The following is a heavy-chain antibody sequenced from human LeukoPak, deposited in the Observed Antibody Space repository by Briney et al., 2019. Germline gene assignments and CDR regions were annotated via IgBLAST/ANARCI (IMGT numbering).Heavy chain of an antibody. CDR3: AREGSSTYYYYYMDA. V-gene: IGHV3-20*04. J-gene: IGHJ6*03. D-gene: IGHD2-2*01. Sequence: GGSLRLSCAASGFTFSSSWMSWVRQAPGKGLEWVSGISWNGYTGYADSVRGRFTISRDNAKNSLYLQMNSLRAEDTGLYYCAREGSSTYYYYYMDAWGRGTTVTVSS. CDR2: ISWNGYT. CDR1: GFTFSSSW.